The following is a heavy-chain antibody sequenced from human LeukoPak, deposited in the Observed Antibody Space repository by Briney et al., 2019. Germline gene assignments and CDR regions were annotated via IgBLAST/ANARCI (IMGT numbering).Heavy chain of an antibody. Sequence: GGSLRLSCAASGFTFSSYSMNWVRQAPGKGLEWVSAISGSGGSTYYADSVKGRFTISRDNSKNTLYLQMNSLRAEDTAVYYCAKDRPKPYYYYGMDVWGQGTTVTVSS. J-gene: IGHJ6*02. CDR1: GFTFSSYS. CDR3: AKDRPKPYYYYGMDV. CDR2: ISGSGGST. V-gene: IGHV3-23*01.